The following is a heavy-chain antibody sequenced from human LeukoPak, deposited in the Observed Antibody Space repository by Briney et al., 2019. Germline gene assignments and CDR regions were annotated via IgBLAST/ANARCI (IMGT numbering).Heavy chain of an antibody. J-gene: IGHJ4*02. Sequence: GGSLRLSCAASGFTFRSYGMHWVRQAPGKGLEWVAVISSDGSNKYYADSVKGRFTISRDNSKNTLYLQMNSLRAEDTAVYYCARDRGSSWYFDYWGQGTLVTVSS. D-gene: IGHD6-13*01. CDR1: GFTFRSYG. CDR2: ISSDGSNK. V-gene: IGHV3-30*03. CDR3: ARDRGSSWYFDY.